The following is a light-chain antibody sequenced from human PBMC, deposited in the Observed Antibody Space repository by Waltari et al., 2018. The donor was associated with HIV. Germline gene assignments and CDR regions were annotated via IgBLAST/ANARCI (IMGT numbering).Light chain of an antibody. V-gene: IGKV3-20*01. Sequence: EIVLTQSPGTLSLSPAERATLSCRASQSVSSSYLAWYQQKPGQAPRLLIYGASSRATGIPDRFSGSGSGTDFTLTISRLEPEDFAVYYCQQYGNSPITFGQGTRLEIK. J-gene: IGKJ5*01. CDR2: GAS. CDR1: QSVSSSY. CDR3: QQYGNSPIT.